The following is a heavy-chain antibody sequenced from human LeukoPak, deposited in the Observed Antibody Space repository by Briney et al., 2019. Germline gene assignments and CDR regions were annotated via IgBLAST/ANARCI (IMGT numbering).Heavy chain of an antibody. J-gene: IGHJ5*02. Sequence: SETLSLTCTVSGGSISGYYWSWIRQPPGKGLEWIGYIYYSGSTNYNPSLKSRVTISVDTSKNQFSLKLGSVTAADTAVYYCAKSPYSGYSSAWGQGTLVTVSS. D-gene: IGHD6-19*01. CDR3: AKSPYSGYSSA. V-gene: IGHV4-59*01. CDR1: GGSISGYY. CDR2: IYYSGST.